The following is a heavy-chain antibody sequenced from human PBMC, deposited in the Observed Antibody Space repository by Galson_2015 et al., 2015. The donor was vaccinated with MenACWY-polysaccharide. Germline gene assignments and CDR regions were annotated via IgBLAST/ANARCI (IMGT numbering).Heavy chain of an antibody. CDR1: GYTLTSYD. V-gene: IGHV1-8*01. Sequence: SVKVSCKASGYTLTSYDINWVRQASGQGLEWMGWMNPNSGNTGYAQKFQGRVTMTSSSAMTTAYMELSSLRSEDTAVYYCARIIARKYTFADSWGQGTLVTVSS. D-gene: IGHD2-21*01. CDR3: ARIIARKYTFADS. CDR2: MNPNSGNT. J-gene: IGHJ4*02.